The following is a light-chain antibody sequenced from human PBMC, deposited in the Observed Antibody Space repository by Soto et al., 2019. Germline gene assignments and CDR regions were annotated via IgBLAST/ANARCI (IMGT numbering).Light chain of an antibody. CDR1: QSVSSSY. CDR3: QQYNNWPLTWT. CDR2: GAS. V-gene: IGKV3-20*01. Sequence: EIVLTQSPGTLSLSPGERVTLSCRASQSVSSSYLAWYQQKPGQAPRLLIYGASSRATGIPDRFSGSGSGTDFTLTISRLEPEDFAVYYCQQYNNWPLTWTFGQGTKVEIK. J-gene: IGKJ1*01.